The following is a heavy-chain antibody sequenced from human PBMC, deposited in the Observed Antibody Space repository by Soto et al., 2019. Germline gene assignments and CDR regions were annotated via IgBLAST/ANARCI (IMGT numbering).Heavy chain of an antibody. V-gene: IGHV1-8*01. CDR2: MNPKSGNT. CDR3: AKHLSGSKCFDY. D-gene: IGHD6-19*01. J-gene: IGHJ4*02. CDR1: GYTFTNYD. Sequence: ASVKVSCKASGYTFTNYDINWVRQATGQGLEWMGWMNPKSGNTGYAQQFQGRVIMTRSTSISTAYMELSSLRSEDTAVYYCAKHLSGSKCFDYWAQGTQVTVSS.